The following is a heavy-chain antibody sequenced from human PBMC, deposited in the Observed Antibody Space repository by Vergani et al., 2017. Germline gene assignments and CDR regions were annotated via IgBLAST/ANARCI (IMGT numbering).Heavy chain of an antibody. CDR1: GYTFTGYY. V-gene: IGHV1-2*02. D-gene: IGHD3-10*01. CDR3: TMVRGGDY. Sequence: QVQLVQSGAEVKKPGASVKVSCKASGYTFTGYYMHWVRRAPGPGLEWMGWVNPNRGGTNYAQKFQGRVTMTRDTSSSTAYMELSRMRSDDTAVYYCTMVRGGDYWGQGTLVTVSS. CDR2: VNPNRGGT. J-gene: IGHJ4*02.